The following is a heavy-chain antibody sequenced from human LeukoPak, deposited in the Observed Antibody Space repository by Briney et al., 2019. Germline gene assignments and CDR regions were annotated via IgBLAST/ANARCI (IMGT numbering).Heavy chain of an antibody. CDR2: IYYSGST. CDR3: ARDRPGRQQSYFDY. D-gene: IGHD6-13*01. V-gene: IGHV4-39*07. Sequence: SETLSLTCTVPGGSISSSSYYWGWIRQPPGKGLEWIGSIYYSGSTYYNPSLKSRVTISVDTSKNQFSLKLSSVTAADTAVYYCARDRPGRQQSYFDYWGQGTLVTVSS. J-gene: IGHJ4*02. CDR1: GGSISSSSYY.